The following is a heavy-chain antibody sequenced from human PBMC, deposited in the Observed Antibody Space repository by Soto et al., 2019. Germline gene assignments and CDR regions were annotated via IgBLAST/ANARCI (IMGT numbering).Heavy chain of an antibody. D-gene: IGHD3-10*01. CDR1: GGSISRSNYY. V-gene: IGHV4-39*01. CDR3: ASMVRGVIGSIKWFDP. CDR2: IYYSGST. Sequence: QLQLQESGPGLVEPSETLSLTCTVSGGSISRSNYYWGWIRQPPGKGLEWIASIYYSGSTYYNPSLKSRVTISVDTSKNEFSLKLSSVTAADTAVYYCASMVRGVIGSIKWFDPWGQGTLVTVSS. J-gene: IGHJ5*02.